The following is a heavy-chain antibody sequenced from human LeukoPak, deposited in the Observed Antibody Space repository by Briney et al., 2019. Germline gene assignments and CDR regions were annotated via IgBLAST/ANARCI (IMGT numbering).Heavy chain of an antibody. CDR2: ISYDGSNK. V-gene: IGHV3-30*04. J-gene: IGHJ4*02. CDR1: GFTFSSYA. Sequence: GGSLRLSCAASGFTFSSYAMHWVRQAPGKGLEWVAVISYDGSNKYYADSVKGRFTISRDNSKNTLYLQMNSLRAEDTAMYYCARISLPDMLWSGYEGLDYWGQGTLVTVSS. CDR3: ARISLPDMLWSGYEGLDY. D-gene: IGHD3-3*01.